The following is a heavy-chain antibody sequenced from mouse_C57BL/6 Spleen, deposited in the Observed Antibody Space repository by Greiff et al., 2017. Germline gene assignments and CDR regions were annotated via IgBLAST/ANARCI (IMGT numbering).Heavy chain of an antibody. D-gene: IGHD1-1*01. J-gene: IGHJ2*01. CDR2: IYPGSGST. CDR3: AYYYGSSYLYYFDY. V-gene: IGHV1-55*01. CDR1: GYTFTSYW. Sequence: QVQLQQPGAELVKPGASVKMSCKASGYTFTSYWITWVKQRPGQGLEWIGDIYPGSGSTNYNEKFKSKATLTVDTSSSTAYMQLSSLTSEDSAIYYCAYYYGSSYLYYFDYWGQGTTLTVSS.